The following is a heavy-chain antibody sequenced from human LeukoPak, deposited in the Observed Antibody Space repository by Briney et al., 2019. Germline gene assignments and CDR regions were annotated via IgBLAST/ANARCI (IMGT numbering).Heavy chain of an antibody. CDR3: AREAIWFGEPIRAETEYFQH. V-gene: IGHV3-21*01. J-gene: IGHJ1*01. Sequence: PGGSLRLSCAASGFTFSSYWMSWVRQAPGKGLEWVSSISSSSSYIYYADSVKGRFTISRDNAKNSLYLQMNSLRAEDTAVYYCAREAIWFGEPIRAETEYFQHWGQGTLVTVSS. CDR2: ISSSSSYI. D-gene: IGHD3-10*01. CDR1: GFTFSSYW.